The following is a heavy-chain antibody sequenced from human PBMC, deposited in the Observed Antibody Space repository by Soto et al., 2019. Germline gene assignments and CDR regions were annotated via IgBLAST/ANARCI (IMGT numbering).Heavy chain of an antibody. J-gene: IGHJ4*02. Sequence: GASVKVSCKASGDTFSSYTISWVRQAPGQGLEWMGRIIPILGIANYAQKFQGRVTITADKSTSTAYMELSSLRSEDTAVYYCARGLNWNYDYWGQGTLVTVPQ. CDR1: GDTFSSYT. CDR2: IIPILGIA. D-gene: IGHD1-7*01. V-gene: IGHV1-69*02. CDR3: ARGLNWNYDY.